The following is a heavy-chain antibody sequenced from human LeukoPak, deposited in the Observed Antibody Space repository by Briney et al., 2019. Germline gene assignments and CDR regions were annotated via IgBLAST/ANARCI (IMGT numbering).Heavy chain of an antibody. CDR2: INAGNGNT. D-gene: IGHD3-16*02. J-gene: IGHJ4*02. V-gene: IGHV1-3*01. CDR1: GGTFSSYA. Sequence: ASVKVSCKASGGTFSSYAISWVRQAPGQRLEWMGWINAGNGNTKYSQKFQGRVTITRDTSASTAYMELSSLRSEDTAVYYCARSPTLRLGELSSPFDYWGQGTLVTVSS. CDR3: ARSPTLRLGELSSPFDY.